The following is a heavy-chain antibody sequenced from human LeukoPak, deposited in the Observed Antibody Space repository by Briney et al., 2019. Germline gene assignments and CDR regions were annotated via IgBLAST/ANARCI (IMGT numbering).Heavy chain of an antibody. V-gene: IGHV4-59*01. J-gene: IGHJ4*02. D-gene: IGHD1-26*01. Sequence: SETLSLTCPVSGDSISRYFWNWIRQPPGKGLEWIGYIDYSGSTNYNSSLKSRVTISVDTSKNQFSLKLSSVTAADTAVYYCARGGIIVGVDYWGLGTLVTVSS. CDR3: ARGGIIVGVDY. CDR2: IDYSGST. CDR1: GDSISRYF.